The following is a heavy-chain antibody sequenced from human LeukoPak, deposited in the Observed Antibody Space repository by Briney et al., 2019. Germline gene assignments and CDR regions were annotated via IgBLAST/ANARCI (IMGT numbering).Heavy chain of an antibody. CDR3: ARESLGSNNTVVIVSRGHDAFDI. CDR2: IKQDGSEK. Sequence: PGGSLRLSCAASGFTLSSYWMSWVRQAPGKGLEWVANIKQDGSEKYYVDSVKGRFTISRDNAKNSLYLQMNSLRAEDTAVYYCARESLGSNNTVVIVSRGHDAFDIWGQGTLVTVSS. D-gene: IGHD4-23*01. V-gene: IGHV3-7*01. CDR1: GFTLSSYW. J-gene: IGHJ3*02.